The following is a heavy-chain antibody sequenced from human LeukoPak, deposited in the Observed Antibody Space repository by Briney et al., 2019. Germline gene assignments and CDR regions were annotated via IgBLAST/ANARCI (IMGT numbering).Heavy chain of an antibody. CDR1: GGTFSSYA. V-gene: IGHV1-69*06. J-gene: IGHJ4*02. CDR3: ARDNGGDYAKRWDY. D-gene: IGHD4-17*01. CDR2: IIPIFGTA. Sequence: GASVKVSCKASGGTFSSYAISWVRQAPGQGLEWMGGIIPIFGTANYAQKFQGRVTITAVKSTSTAYKELSSLRTEDTAVYYCARDNGGDYAKRWDYWGQGTLVTVSS.